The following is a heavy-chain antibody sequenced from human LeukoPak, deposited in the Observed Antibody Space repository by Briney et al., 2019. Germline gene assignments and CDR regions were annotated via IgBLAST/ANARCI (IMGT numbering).Heavy chain of an antibody. V-gene: IGHV4-59*01. CDR3: AREGMYISSSYFDY. D-gene: IGHD6-6*01. Sequence: SETLSLTCTVSGGSISSYYWSWIRQPPGKGLEWIGYIYYSGSTNYNPSLKSRVTISVDTSKNQFSLKLSSVTAADTAVYYCAREGMYISSSYFDYWGQGILVTVSS. J-gene: IGHJ4*02. CDR2: IYYSGST. CDR1: GGSISSYY.